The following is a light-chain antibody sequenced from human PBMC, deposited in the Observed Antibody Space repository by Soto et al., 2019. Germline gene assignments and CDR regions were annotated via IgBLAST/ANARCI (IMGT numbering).Light chain of an antibody. J-gene: IGLJ1*01. V-gene: IGLV2-14*01. CDR1: SSDVGNNNH. Sequence: QSALTQPASVSGSPGQSITISCTGTSSDVGNNNHVSWYQHHPGKAPKLMIYEVSYRPSGVSNRFSGSKSGYTASLTTSGLQAEDEADYYCNSQTRSGIRVFGTGTKVTVL. CDR3: NSQTRSGIRV. CDR2: EVS.